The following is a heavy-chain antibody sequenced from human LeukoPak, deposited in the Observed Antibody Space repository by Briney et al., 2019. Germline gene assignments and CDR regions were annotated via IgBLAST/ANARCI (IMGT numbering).Heavy chain of an antibody. CDR2: IYYSGST. Sequence: PSDTLSLTCTVSGGSISSYYWSWIRQPPGKGLEWIGYIYYSGSTNYNPSLKSRVTISVDTSKNQFSLKLSSVTAADTAVYYCARGSRVVVTANDAFDIWGQGTMVTVSS. J-gene: IGHJ3*02. V-gene: IGHV4-59*07. D-gene: IGHD2-21*02. CDR1: GGSISSYY. CDR3: ARGSRVVVTANDAFDI.